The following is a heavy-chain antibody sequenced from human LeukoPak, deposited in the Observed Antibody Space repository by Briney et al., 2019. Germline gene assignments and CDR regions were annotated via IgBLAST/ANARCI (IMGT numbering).Heavy chain of an antibody. CDR1: GGTFSSYA. CDR3: ARAFGYSYGSGMDV. V-gene: IGHV1-69*05. CDR2: IIPIFGTA. Sequence: GSSVEVSCKASGGTFSSYAISWVRQAPGQGLEWMGGIIPIFGTANHAQKFQGRVTITTDESTSTAYMELSSLRSEDTAVYYCARAFGYSYGSGMDVWGQGTMVTVSS. J-gene: IGHJ3*01. D-gene: IGHD5-18*01.